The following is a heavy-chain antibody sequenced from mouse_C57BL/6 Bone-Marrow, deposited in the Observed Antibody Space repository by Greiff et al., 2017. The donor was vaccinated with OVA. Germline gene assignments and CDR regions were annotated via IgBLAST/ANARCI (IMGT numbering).Heavy chain of an antibody. D-gene: IGHD2-3*01. Sequence: EVKLVESGGGLVQPGESLKLSCESNEYEFPSHDMSWVRKTPEKRLELVAAINSDGGSTYYPDTMERRFIITRDNTKKTLYLQMSRLRSEDTALYYCARHLYDGYSYYYAMDYWGQGTSVTVSS. CDR3: ARHLYDGYSYYYAMDY. J-gene: IGHJ4*01. CDR2: INSDGGST. CDR1: EYEFPSHD. V-gene: IGHV5-2*03.